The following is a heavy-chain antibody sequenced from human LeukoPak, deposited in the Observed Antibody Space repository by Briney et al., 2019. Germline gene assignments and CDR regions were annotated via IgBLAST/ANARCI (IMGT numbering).Heavy chain of an antibody. CDR3: AKSGGVRFDP. CDR2: ISGRDDST. D-gene: IGHD3-16*01. CDR1: GFTFSSYA. V-gene: IGHV3-23*01. Sequence: GGTLRLSCAASGFTFSSYAMSWVRQAPGKGLEWVSAISGRDDSTYYADSVKGRFTISRDNSRNTLFLQMNSLRAEDTAVYYCAKSGGVRFDPWGQGTLVTVSS. J-gene: IGHJ5*02.